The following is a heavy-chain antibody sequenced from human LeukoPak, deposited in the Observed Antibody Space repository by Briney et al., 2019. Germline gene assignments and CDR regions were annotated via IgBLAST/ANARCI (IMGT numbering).Heavy chain of an antibody. V-gene: IGHV1-18*01. Sequence: ASVKVSCKASGYTFTSYGISWVRQAPGQGLEWMGWISAYNGNTNYAQKLQGRVTMTTDTSTSTAYMELRSLRSDDTAVYYCARDEGLVVITYFDYWGQGTLVTVSS. D-gene: IGHD3-22*01. CDR2: ISAYNGNT. CDR3: ARDEGLVVITYFDY. J-gene: IGHJ4*02. CDR1: GYTFTSYG.